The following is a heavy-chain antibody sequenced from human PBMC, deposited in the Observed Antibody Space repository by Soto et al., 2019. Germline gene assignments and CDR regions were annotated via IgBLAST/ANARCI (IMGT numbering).Heavy chain of an antibody. Sequence: PXGSLRLSSSASGFTFSSYAMHWVRQAPGKGLEYVSAISSNGGSTYYADSVKGRFTISRDNSKNTLYLQMSSLRAEDTAVYYCVKVGGDYSSSWLFDYWGQGTLVTVSS. CDR1: GFTFSSYA. CDR3: VKVGGDYSSSWLFDY. J-gene: IGHJ4*02. V-gene: IGHV3-64D*06. CDR2: ISSNGGST. D-gene: IGHD6-13*01.